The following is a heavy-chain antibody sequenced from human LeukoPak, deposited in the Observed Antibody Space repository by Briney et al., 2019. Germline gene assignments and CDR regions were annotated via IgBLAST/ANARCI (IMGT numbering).Heavy chain of an antibody. V-gene: IGHV4-61*02. CDR3: AGPSGSASDTEYFQN. J-gene: IGHJ1*01. CDR1: GGSITSGSYY. CDR2: VYISGST. D-gene: IGHD6-13*01. Sequence: SQTLSLTCTVSGGSITSGSYYWSWIRQPAGKGLECIGLVYISGSTNYNPSLAGRATISIDTSKNQFSLKLSSVTAADTAVYYCAGPSGSASDTEYFQNWGQGTLVTVSS.